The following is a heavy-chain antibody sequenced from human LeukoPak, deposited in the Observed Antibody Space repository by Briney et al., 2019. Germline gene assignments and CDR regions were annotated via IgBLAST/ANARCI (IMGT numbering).Heavy chain of an antibody. CDR3: ASSVGSTDY. CDR2: INHRGST. V-gene: IGHV4-34*01. J-gene: IGHJ4*02. Sequence: SETLSLTCAVYGESLSKYYWTWIRQSPGKGLEWIGEINHRGSTHHNPSLKSRVTLSVDTSKHQFSLKLTSVTAADAAVYYCASSVGSTDYWGQGTLVTVSS. CDR1: GESLSKYY. D-gene: IGHD1-26*01.